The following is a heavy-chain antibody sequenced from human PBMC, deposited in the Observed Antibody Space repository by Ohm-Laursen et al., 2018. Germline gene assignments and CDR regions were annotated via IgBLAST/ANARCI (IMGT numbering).Heavy chain of an antibody. CDR3: ARVEGGYGDYVGY. D-gene: IGHD4-17*01. CDR2: IKQHGSEK. Sequence: GSLRLSCAASGFTFSSYWMSWVRQAPGKGLEWVANIKQHGSEKYYLDSVKGRFTISRDNAKNSLDLQMNSLRAGDTAVYYCARVEGGYGDYVGYWGQGTLVTVSS. V-gene: IGHV3-7*01. J-gene: IGHJ4*02. CDR1: GFTFSSYW.